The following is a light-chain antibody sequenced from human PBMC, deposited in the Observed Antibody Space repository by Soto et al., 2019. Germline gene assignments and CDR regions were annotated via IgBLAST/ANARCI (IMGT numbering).Light chain of an antibody. V-gene: IGKV3-11*01. CDR2: DAS. J-gene: IGKJ4*01. Sequence: ETVLTQSPATLSLSPGERAILSCRASQSVSTYLAWYQQKPGQAPRLLISDASNRATGIPARFSGSGSGTDVALTISSLEPEDFAVYYCQQRSSWPLTFGEGTKVEIK. CDR1: QSVSTY. CDR3: QQRSSWPLT.